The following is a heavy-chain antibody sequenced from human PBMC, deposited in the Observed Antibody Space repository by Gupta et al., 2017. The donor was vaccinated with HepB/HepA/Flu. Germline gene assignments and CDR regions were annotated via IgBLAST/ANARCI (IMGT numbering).Heavy chain of an antibody. CDR2: MSGSGGST. D-gene: IGHD3-10*02. Sequence: EVQVLASGGGLVQPGASLRLSFAASGFTFRSYAMSWVPQAPGQGLELVAAMSGSGGSTYCEDSVKGRVTISRDNTKNTLYRQINSVRPEKTAVYDCAKEEGYGGYYVWRGLFDYRGQGTLV. V-gene: IGHV3-23*01. J-gene: IGHJ4*02. CDR1: GFTFRSYA. CDR3: AKEEGYGGYYVWRGLFDY.